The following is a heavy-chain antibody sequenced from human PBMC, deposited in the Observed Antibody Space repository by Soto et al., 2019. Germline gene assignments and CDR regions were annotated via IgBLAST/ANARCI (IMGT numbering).Heavy chain of an antibody. Sequence: EVKLVESGGGLVHPGGSLRLSCAASGFSLSTYSMNWVRQAPGKGLEWLSYISSSTKTIFYADSVKGQFTISRDSTNNSLYLQMNSLRDEDTAVYFCARGLGWRRGPFDCWGQGTLVAVSP. D-gene: IGHD2-21*01. CDR1: GFSLSTYS. CDR2: ISSSTKTI. CDR3: ARGLGWRRGPFDC. V-gene: IGHV3-48*02. J-gene: IGHJ4*02.